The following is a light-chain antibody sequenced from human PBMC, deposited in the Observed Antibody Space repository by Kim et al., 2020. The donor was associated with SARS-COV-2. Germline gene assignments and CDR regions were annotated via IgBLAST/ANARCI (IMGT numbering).Light chain of an antibody. CDR1: QGIGSV. CDR2: GAS. V-gene: IGKV1-6*01. CDR3: LQDYNFPWT. J-gene: IGKJ1*01. Sequence: ASVGDRDTITCRASQGIGSVLGWYQQKPGKAPKLLIYGASNLQRGVPARFSGSGSGTDFTLTISSLQPEDFGTYYCLQDYNFPWTFGQGTKVDIK.